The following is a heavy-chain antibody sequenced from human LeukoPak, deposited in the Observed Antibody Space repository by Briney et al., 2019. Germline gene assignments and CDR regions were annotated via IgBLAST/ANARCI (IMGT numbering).Heavy chain of an antibody. D-gene: IGHD6-13*01. Sequence: SETLSLTCTVSGGSISSYYWSWLRQPPGKGLEWIGYIFYSGSTNYNPSLKSRVTMSIDRSKNQFSLKLSSVTAADTALYYCARVTNGAAALDYWGQGTPVTVSS. CDR3: ARVTNGAAALDY. CDR2: IFYSGST. V-gene: IGHV4-59*01. CDR1: GGSISSYY. J-gene: IGHJ4*02.